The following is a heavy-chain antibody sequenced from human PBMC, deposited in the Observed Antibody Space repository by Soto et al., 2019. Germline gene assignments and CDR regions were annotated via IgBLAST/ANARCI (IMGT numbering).Heavy chain of an antibody. J-gene: IGHJ3*02. CDR2: ISGYNGNT. V-gene: IGHV1-18*01. CDR1: GYSFTSYG. Sequence: QVQLVQSGGEVKKSGASVKVSCKASGYSFTSYGISWVRQAPGQGPEWMGWISGYNGNTNYAQKFQGRVTMTTDTSTRTAYMELRSLRSDDTAVYYCARDGPTMSTVDAFDIWGQGTMVIVSS. CDR3: ARDGPTMSTVDAFDI. D-gene: IGHD3-3*01.